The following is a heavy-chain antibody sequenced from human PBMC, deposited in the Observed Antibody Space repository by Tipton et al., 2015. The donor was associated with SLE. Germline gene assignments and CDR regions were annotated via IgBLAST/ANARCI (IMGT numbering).Heavy chain of an antibody. Sequence: GSLRLSCAASGFTFSDHYMDWVRQAPGKGLEWVGRTRNKANSYTTEYAASVKGRFTISRDDSKNSLYLQMNSLKTEDTAVYYCARVCGGEEGYWGQGTLVTVSS. CDR1: GFTFSDHY. V-gene: IGHV3-72*01. CDR2: TRNKANSYTT. D-gene: IGHD2-21*01. J-gene: IGHJ4*02. CDR3: ARVCGGEEGY.